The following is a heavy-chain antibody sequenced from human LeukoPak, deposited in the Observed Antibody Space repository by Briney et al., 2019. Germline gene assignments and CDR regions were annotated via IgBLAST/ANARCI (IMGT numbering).Heavy chain of an antibody. CDR2: INPNSGGT. Sequence: GASVKVSCKASGYTFTGYYMHWVRQAPGQGLEWMGWINPNSGGTNYAQKFQGRVTMTRDTSISTAYMELCRLRSDDTAVYYCAREVELVPPHYYYGSGSYRLELVGYFDYWGQGTLVTVSS. J-gene: IGHJ4*02. CDR3: AREVELVPPHYYYGSGSYRLELVGYFDY. V-gene: IGHV1-2*02. CDR1: GYTFTGYY. D-gene: IGHD3-10*01.